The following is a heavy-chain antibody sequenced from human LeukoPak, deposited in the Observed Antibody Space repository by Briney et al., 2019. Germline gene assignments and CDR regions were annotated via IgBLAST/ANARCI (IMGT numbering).Heavy chain of an antibody. CDR1: GFTVSSNY. J-gene: IGHJ5*02. CDR2: IYSGGSS. CDR3: AKGIWFGELLPNNWFDP. Sequence: PGGSLRLSCAASGFTVSSNYMSWVRQAPGQGLEWVSVIYSGGSSYYADSVKGRFTISRDNSKNTVYLQMNSLRVEDTAVYYCAKGIWFGELLPNNWFDPWGQGTLVTVSS. D-gene: IGHD3-10*01. V-gene: IGHV3-66*01.